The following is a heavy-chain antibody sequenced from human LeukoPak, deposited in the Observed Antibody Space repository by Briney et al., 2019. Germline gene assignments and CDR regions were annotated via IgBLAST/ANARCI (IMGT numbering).Heavy chain of an antibody. V-gene: IGHV3-20*04. CDR1: GFTFDDYG. J-gene: IGHJ3*02. Sequence: GGSLRLSCAASGFTFDDYGMSWVRQAPGKGLEWVSGINWNGGSTGYADSVKGRFTISRDNAKNSLYLQMNSLRAEDTAVYYCARDSNCSSTSCYRYYDFWSGYYRHDAFDIWGQGTMVTVSS. D-gene: IGHD3-3*01. CDR3: ARDSNCSSTSCYRYYDFWSGYYRHDAFDI. CDR2: INWNGGST.